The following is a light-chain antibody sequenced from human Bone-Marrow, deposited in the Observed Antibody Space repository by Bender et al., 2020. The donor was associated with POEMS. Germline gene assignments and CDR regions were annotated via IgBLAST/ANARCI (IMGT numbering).Light chain of an antibody. J-gene: IGLJ3*02. CDR3: AAWDDSLTGL. CDR2: GNS. CDR1: NSNIGNSY. Sequence: QFVLTQPPSVSAAPGQKITISCSGSNSNIGNSYVSWYQQLPGTAPKLLIYGNSNRPSGVPDRFSGSKSGTSASLVISGLRSEDEAHYYCAAWDDSLTGLFGGGTKLTVL. V-gene: IGLV1-47*02.